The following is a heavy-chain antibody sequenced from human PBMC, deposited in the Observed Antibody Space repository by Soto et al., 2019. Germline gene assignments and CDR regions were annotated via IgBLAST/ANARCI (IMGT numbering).Heavy chain of an antibody. CDR1: GGSISSYY. J-gene: IGHJ4*02. CDR2: IYYSGST. D-gene: IGHD2-2*01. CDR3: ARTSSTSHFYFDY. V-gene: IGHV4-59*01. Sequence: SETLSLTCTVSGGSISSYYWSWIRQPPGKGLEWIGYIYYSGSTNYNPSLKSRVTISVDTSKNQFSLKLSSVTAADTAVYYCARTSSTSHFYFDYWGRGTLVTVSS.